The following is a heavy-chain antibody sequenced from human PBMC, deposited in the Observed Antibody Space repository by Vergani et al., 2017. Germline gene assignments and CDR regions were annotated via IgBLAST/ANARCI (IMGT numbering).Heavy chain of an antibody. CDR3: ASQYYDFWSGRD. Sequence: QLVESGGDLVPPGGSLRLSCAVSGFTVSSHYMSWVRQAPGKGLEWVSVIFSGGYTYSADSVKGRFTISRDDSKNSLYLQMNSLRAEDTAVYYCASQYYDFWSGRDWGQGTLVTVSS. V-gene: IGHV3-66*04. J-gene: IGHJ1*01. CDR2: IFSGGYT. CDR1: GFTVSSHY. D-gene: IGHD3-3*01.